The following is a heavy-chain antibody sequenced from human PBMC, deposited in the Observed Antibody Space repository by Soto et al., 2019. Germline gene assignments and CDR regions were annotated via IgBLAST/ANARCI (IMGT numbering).Heavy chain of an antibody. CDR2: IYYSGST. CDR3: ARDRIDYYDSSGYNYFDY. J-gene: IGHJ4*02. V-gene: IGHV4-59*01. Sequence: SETLSLTCTVSDGSISSYYWSWIRQPPGKGLECIGYIYYSGSTNYNPSLKSRVTISVDTSKNQFSLKLSSVTAADTAVYYCARDRIDYYDSSGYNYFDYWGQGTLVTVS. CDR1: DGSISSYY. D-gene: IGHD3-22*01.